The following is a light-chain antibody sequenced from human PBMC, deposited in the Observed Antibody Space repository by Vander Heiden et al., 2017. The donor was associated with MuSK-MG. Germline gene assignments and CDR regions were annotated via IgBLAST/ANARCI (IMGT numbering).Light chain of an antibody. J-gene: IGKJ3*01. CDR3: QQSDSTLFT. Sequence: IQITHSPSSLSASVGDRVTITCRASQNINSYLNWYQQKPGKAPRLLIYAASSLQSGVPSRFSGSGSGTDFTLTISSLQPEDFATYYCQQSDSTLFTFGHGTKVDIK. V-gene: IGKV1-39*01. CDR1: QNINSY. CDR2: AAS.